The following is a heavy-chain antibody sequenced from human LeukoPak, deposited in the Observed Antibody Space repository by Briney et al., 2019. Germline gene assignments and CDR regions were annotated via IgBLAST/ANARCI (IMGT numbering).Heavy chain of an antibody. D-gene: IGHD3-3*01. J-gene: IGHJ5*02. CDR1: GFSFSDHY. CDR3: AREGITIFGVANSNWFDP. Sequence: GGSLRLSCAASGFSFSDHYMSWIRQAPGKGLEWVSYISGSGSTIYYAASVRGRFTISRDNAKNSLYLQMNSLRDEDTAIYYCAREGITIFGVANSNWFDPWGQGTLVTVSS. V-gene: IGHV3-11*01. CDR2: ISGSGSTI.